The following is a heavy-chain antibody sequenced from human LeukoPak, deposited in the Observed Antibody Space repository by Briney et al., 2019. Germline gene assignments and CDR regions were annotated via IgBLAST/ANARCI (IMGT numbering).Heavy chain of an antibody. CDR3: ARDILVGNYPDYFDF. CDR1: GGSISSPNYY. CDR2: LYYSGST. Sequence: PSETLSLTCAVAGGSISSPNYYWGWIRQPLGKGLEWIGSLYYSGSTYYNASLKSRVTISVDMSKNQFSLNLASVTAADTAVYYCARDILVGNYPDYFDFWGRGILVTVSS. V-gene: IGHV4-39*07. D-gene: IGHD3-3*01. J-gene: IGHJ4*02.